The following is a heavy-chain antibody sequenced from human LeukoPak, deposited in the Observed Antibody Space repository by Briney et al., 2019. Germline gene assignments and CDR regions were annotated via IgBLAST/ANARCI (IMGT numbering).Heavy chain of an antibody. CDR2: ISYSGST. CDR3: AKEGTAGTNLNWFDP. J-gene: IGHJ5*02. V-gene: IGHV4-61*01. Sequence: SETLSLTCTVSGGSVSSGSYYWSWIRQPPGKGLEWIGYISYSGSTNFNPSLKSRVTISVDTSKNQFSLKLSSVTAADTAVYYCAKEGTAGTNLNWFDPWGQGTLVTVSS. D-gene: IGHD1-1*01. CDR1: GGSVSSGSYY.